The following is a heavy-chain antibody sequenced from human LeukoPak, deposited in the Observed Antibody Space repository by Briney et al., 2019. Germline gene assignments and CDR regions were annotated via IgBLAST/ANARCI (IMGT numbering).Heavy chain of an antibody. CDR2: IYYSGST. J-gene: IGHJ4*02. D-gene: IGHD1-7*01. V-gene: IGHV4-59*12. Sequence: SETLSLTCTVSGGSISSYYWSWIRQPPGKGLEWIGYIYYSGSTNYNPSLKSRVTISVDTSKNQFSLKLSSVTAADTAVYYCARRRNYLSHFDYWGQGTLVTVSS. CDR1: GGSISSYY. CDR3: ARRRNYLSHFDY.